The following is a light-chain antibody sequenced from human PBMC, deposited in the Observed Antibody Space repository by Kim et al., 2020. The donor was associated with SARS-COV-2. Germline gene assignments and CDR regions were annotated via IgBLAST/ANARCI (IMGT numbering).Light chain of an antibody. Sequence: DVQMTQSPSSVSASVGDTVTISCRASQGIASWLAWYQQKPGKAPKLLIYAASALQSGVPSRFSGSGSGREFTLTIHNLQPEDVATYFCQQYNNFPITFGQGTRLEIK. CDR1: QGIASW. J-gene: IGKJ5*01. V-gene: IGKV1-12*01. CDR2: AAS. CDR3: QQYNNFPIT.